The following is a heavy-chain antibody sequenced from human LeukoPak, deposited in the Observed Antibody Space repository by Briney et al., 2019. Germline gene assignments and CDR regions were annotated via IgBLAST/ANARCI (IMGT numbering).Heavy chain of an antibody. CDR3: ARHRVIAAAGTGVFDS. J-gene: IGHJ4*02. Sequence: SETLSLTCTISGGSMSSYYWSWIRQPPGKGLEWIGYIYYSGSTNYNPSLKSRVTISVGTSKSQSSLKLSSVTAADTAIYYCARHRVIAAAGTGVFDSWGQGTLVTVSS. CDR2: IYYSGST. CDR1: GGSMSSYY. D-gene: IGHD6-13*01. V-gene: IGHV4-59*08.